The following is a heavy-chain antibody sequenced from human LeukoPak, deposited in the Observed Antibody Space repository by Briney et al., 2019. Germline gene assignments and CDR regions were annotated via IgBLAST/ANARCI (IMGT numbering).Heavy chain of an antibody. J-gene: IGHJ4*02. CDR3: ASATSLYGYFDY. D-gene: IGHD2-15*01. CDR2: MNPNSGNT. Sequence: ASEKVSCKASGYTFTSYDINWVRQATGQGLEWMGWMNPNSGNTGYAQKFQGRVTMTRNTSISTAYMELSSLRSEDTAVYYCASATSLYGYFDYWGQGTLVTVSS. CDR1: GYTFTSYD. V-gene: IGHV1-8*01.